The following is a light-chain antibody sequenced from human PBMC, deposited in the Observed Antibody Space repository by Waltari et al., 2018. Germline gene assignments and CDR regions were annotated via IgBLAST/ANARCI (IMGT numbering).Light chain of an antibody. Sequence: QSALTQPASVSGSPGQSITISCTGTSSDVGNYKRVPWYQQHPGQAPKLMIYAVSNRPSGVSCRFSVSKSGDMASLTISGLQPEDEAEYFCSSYAGSSKGVFGGGTKVTVL. V-gene: IGLV2-23*02. CDR3: SSYAGSSKGV. CDR1: SSDVGNYKR. CDR2: AVS. J-gene: IGLJ2*01.